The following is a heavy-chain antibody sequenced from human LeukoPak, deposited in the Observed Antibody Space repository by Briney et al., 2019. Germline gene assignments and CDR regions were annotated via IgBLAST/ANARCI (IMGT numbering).Heavy chain of an antibody. J-gene: IGHJ6*03. Sequence: GASVKVSCKASGYTFTGYYMHWVRQAPGQGLEWMGWINPNSGGTNYAQKFQGRVTMTRDTSISTAYMELSRLRSDDTAVYYCARPARIPARPRSYYYYMDVWGTGTTVTVSS. CDR3: ARPARIPARPRSYYYYMDV. CDR2: INPNSGGT. CDR1: GYTFTGYY. D-gene: IGHD6-6*01. V-gene: IGHV1-2*02.